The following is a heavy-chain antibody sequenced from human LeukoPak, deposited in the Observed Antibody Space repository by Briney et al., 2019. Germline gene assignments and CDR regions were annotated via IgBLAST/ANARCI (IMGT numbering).Heavy chain of an antibody. J-gene: IGHJ4*02. CDR3: AKDDGYSSGFPDY. CDR2: IRYDGSNK. CDR1: GFTFSSYG. Sequence: GGSLRLSCAASGFTFSSYGMHWVRQAPGKGLEWVAFIRYDGSNKYYADSVRGRFTISRDNSKNTLYLQMYSLRAEDTAVYYCAKDDGYSSGFPDYWGQGTLVTVSS. D-gene: IGHD5-18*01. V-gene: IGHV3-30*02.